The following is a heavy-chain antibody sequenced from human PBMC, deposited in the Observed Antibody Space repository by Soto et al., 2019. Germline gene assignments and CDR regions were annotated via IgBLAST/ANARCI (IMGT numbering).Heavy chain of an antibody. Sequence: QVQLQESGPGLVKPSGTLSLTCAVSGGSISSSHWWSWVRQPPGKGLKWIGEIYHDGSTKYNPTLKSRLPRAVDQSPKHLRRKLRSVTDADTAVSYCASARGYYGMDVGGQGTTVTVSS. CDR2: IYHDGST. CDR1: GGSISSSHW. J-gene: IGHJ6*02. V-gene: IGHV4-4*02. CDR3: ASARGYYGMDV. D-gene: IGHD3-10*01.